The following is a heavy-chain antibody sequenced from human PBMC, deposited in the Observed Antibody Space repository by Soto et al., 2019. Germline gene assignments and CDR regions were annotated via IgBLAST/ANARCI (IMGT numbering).Heavy chain of an antibody. CDR1: GFTFSSYA. D-gene: IGHD6-6*01. Sequence: EVQLLESGGGLVQPGGSLRLSCAASGFTFSSYAMRWVRQAPGKGLEWVAAISGSGGSTYSADSVKGRLTLSRDNFKNTQCLQMHAVRAEDTVVYYCAKSPYSSSVELSVSWGEGTLV. J-gene: IGHJ4*02. V-gene: IGHV3-23*01. CDR3: AKSPYSSSVELSVS. CDR2: ISGSGGST.